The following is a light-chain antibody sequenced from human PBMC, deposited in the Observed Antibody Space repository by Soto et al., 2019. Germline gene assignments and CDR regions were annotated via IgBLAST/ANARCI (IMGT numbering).Light chain of an antibody. CDR2: EVN. V-gene: IGLV2-14*01. J-gene: IGLJ1*01. CDR3: SSFTTTSTHV. Sequence: QSALTQPASLSGSPGQSITISCTGTSSDIGAYDYVSWFQQHPGKAPKLMISEVNNRPSGVSNRVSGSKSGNTAYLTISGLQVEDEAEYFCSSFTTTSTHVFGTGTKVTVL. CDR1: SSDIGAYDY.